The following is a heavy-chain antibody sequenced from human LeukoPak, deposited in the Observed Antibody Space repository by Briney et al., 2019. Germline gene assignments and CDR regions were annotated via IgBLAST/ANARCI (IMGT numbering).Heavy chain of an antibody. CDR1: GYTFTDYY. V-gene: IGHV1-2*02. J-gene: IGHJ4*02. CDR3: ALVESDDSSTYYRQKVYFDS. CDR2: INPNSGGT. Sequence: ASVKVSCKASGYTFTDYYMHWVRQAPGQGLEWMGWINPNSGGTNYAQRFQGRVTMTRDTSITTAYMELSRLTSDDTAVYYCALVESDDSSTYYRQKVYFDSWGQGTLVTVSS. D-gene: IGHD3-22*01.